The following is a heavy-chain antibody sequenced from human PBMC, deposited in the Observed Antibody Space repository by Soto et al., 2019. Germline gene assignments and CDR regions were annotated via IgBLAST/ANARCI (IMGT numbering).Heavy chain of an antibody. CDR2: ISSSSSYI. D-gene: IGHD2-8*02. CDR1: GFTLSSYS. CDR3: ARDRALVAPGATDY. V-gene: IGHV3-21*01. J-gene: IGHJ4*02. Sequence: EVQLVESGGGLVKPGGSLRLSCAASGFTLSSYSMNWVRQAPGKGLEWVSSISSSSSYIYYADSVKGRFTISRDNAKNSLYLQMNSLRAEDTAVYYCARDRALVAPGATDYWGQGTLVTVSS.